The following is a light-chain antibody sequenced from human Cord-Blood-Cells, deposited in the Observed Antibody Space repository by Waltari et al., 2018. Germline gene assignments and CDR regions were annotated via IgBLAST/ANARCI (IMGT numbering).Light chain of an antibody. Sequence: SYELTQPPSVSVSPGQTARITCSGAAFPKQYAYWYQQKPGQAPVLVIYKDSERPSGIPERVSGSSSGTTVTLTISGVQAEDEADYYCQSADSSGTGVFGGGTKLTVL. CDR2: KDS. V-gene: IGLV3-25*03. CDR1: AFPKQY. CDR3: QSADSSGTGV. J-gene: IGLJ2*01.